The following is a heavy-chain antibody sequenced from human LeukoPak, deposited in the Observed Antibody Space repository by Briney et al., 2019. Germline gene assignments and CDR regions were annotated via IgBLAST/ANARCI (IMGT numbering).Heavy chain of an antibody. D-gene: IGHD3-22*01. J-gene: IGHJ1*01. V-gene: IGHV3-23*01. CDR3: AKDSPQIDSSGYYYVGFQY. CDR2: IIGSGGNT. CDR1: GFTFSSYA. Sequence: PGGSLRLSCAASGFTFSSYAMTWVRQAPGKGLEWVSSIIGSGGNTYYADSVKGRFTISRDNSKNTLYLQMNRLRAEDTAVYYCAKDSPQIDSSGYYYVGFQYWRQGTLVTVSS.